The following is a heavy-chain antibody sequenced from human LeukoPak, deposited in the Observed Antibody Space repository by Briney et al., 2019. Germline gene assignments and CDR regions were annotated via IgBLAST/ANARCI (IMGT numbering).Heavy chain of an antibody. CDR1: GGTFSSYA. J-gene: IGHJ5*02. CDR3: ASTYSSGWYYNWFDP. CDR2: IIPIFGTA. Sequence: SVKVSCKASGGTFSSYAISWVRQAPGQGLEWMGGIIPIFGTANYAQKFQGRVTITADESTSTAYMELSSLRSEDTAVYYCASTYSSGWYYNWFDPWGQGALFSASS. V-gene: IGHV1-69*01. D-gene: IGHD6-19*01.